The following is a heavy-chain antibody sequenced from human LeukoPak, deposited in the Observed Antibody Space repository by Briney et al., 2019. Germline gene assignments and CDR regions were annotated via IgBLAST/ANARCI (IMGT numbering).Heavy chain of an antibody. CDR3: ARESETSGWYDY. J-gene: IGHJ4*02. V-gene: IGHV3-43*02. D-gene: IGHD6-19*01. CDR1: GFIFDNYA. Sequence: GGSVRLSCGAPGFIFDNYAIHWVRQAPGKGLEWVSLISGDGGSTFYADSVRGRFTISRDNTRKSLSLQMSSLRSEDTALYYCARESETSGWYDYWGQGTLVTVSS. CDR2: ISGDGGST.